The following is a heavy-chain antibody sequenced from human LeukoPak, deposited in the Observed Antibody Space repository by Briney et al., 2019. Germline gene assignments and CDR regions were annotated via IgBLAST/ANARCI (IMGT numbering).Heavy chain of an antibody. CDR3: ARDLDCSSTSCYTVFDY. D-gene: IGHD2-2*02. J-gene: IGHJ4*02. CDR1: GYTFSSYY. Sequence: ASVKVSCKASGYTFSSYYIHWVRQAPGQGLEWMGIINPSGGSTSYAQKLQGRVTMTRDTSTSTVYMELSSLRSEDTAVYYCARDLDCSSTSCYTVFDYWGQGTLVTVSS. V-gene: IGHV1-46*01. CDR2: INPSGGST.